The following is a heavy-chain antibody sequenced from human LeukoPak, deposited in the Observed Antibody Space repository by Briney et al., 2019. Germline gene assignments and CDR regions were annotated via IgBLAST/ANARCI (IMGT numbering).Heavy chain of an antibody. Sequence: GGSLRVSCTASGFTFGDYAMSWFRQTPGKGLEWVGFIRSKAYCGTTEYGAYVKGRFTISRVDSKSIDYLQMNSLKTEDTAVYYCTRERRGYSSGWSPRFFDYWGQGSLVTVSS. D-gene: IGHD6-19*01. V-gene: IGHV3-49*03. CDR1: GFTFGDYA. J-gene: IGHJ4*02. CDR3: TRERRGYSSGWSPRFFDY. CDR2: IRSKAYCGTT.